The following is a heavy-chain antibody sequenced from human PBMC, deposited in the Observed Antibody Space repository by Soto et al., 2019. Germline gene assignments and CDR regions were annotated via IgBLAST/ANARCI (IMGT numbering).Heavy chain of an antibody. D-gene: IGHD2-15*01. Sequence: SETLSLTCSVSGVSVSSPSFYWAWVRQSPGKGLEWIGSLYYIGSAYYSPSLKSRITISADSSRNQFSLKLASVTAADTGLYFCTRQTTGGYPPQESDHWG. V-gene: IGHV4-39*01. CDR1: GVSVSSPSFY. CDR3: TRQTTGGYPPQESDH. CDR2: LYYIGSA. J-gene: IGHJ4*01.